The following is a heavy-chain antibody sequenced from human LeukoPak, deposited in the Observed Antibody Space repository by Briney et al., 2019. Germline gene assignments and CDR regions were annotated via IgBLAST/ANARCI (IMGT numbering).Heavy chain of an antibody. CDR3: AKGVAMGYYGSGSPVDY. V-gene: IGHV3-23*01. J-gene: IGHJ4*02. Sequence: PGGSLRLSCAAFGFTFSTYAMSWVRQAPGKGLEWVSAISGSGGSTYYADSVKGRLTISRDNSKNTLYLQMNSLRADDTAVYYCAKGVAMGYYGSGSPVDYWGQGTLVTVSS. D-gene: IGHD3-10*01. CDR2: ISGSGGST. CDR1: GFTFSTYA.